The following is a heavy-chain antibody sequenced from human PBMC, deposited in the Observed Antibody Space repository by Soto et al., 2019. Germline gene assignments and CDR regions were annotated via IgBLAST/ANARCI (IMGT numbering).Heavy chain of an antibody. CDR3: ARVLLWFVELPMGMDV. CDR2: INWNGGST. CDR1: GFTFDDYG. V-gene: IGHV3-20*04. D-gene: IGHD3-10*01. Sequence: EVQLVESGGGVVRPGGPLRLSCAASGFTFDDYGMSWVRQAPGKGLEWVSGINWNGGSTGYADSVKGRFTISRDNAKNSLYLQMNSLTAEDTALYYCARVLLWFVELPMGMDVWGQGTTVTVSS. J-gene: IGHJ6*02.